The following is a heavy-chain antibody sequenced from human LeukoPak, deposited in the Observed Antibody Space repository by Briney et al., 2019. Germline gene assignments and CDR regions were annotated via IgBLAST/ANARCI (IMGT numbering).Heavy chain of an antibody. Sequence: SETLSLTGTVSGGSINSYYWSWIRQPAGKGLEWIGRIYSSGSTNYNPSLKSRVSMSVDTSKNQFSLKLTSVTAADTAVYYCARGGKATVVTMWGQGILVTVSS. J-gene: IGHJ4*02. CDR2: IYSSGST. CDR3: ARGGKATVVTM. V-gene: IGHV4-4*07. CDR1: GGSINSYY. D-gene: IGHD4-23*01.